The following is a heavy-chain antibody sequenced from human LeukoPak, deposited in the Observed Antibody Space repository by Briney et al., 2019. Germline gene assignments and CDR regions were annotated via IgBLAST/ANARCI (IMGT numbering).Heavy chain of an antibody. CDR2: ISSSSSYI. CDR1: GFTLSSYS. D-gene: IGHD3-9*01. Sequence: GGSLRLSCAASGFTLSSYSMNWVRQAPGKGLEWVSSISSSSSYIYYADSVKGRFTISRDNAKNSLYLQMNSLRAEDTAVYYCARDRSYYDILTGYSGYYMDVWGKGTTVTVSS. V-gene: IGHV3-21*01. J-gene: IGHJ6*03. CDR3: ARDRSYYDILTGYSGYYMDV.